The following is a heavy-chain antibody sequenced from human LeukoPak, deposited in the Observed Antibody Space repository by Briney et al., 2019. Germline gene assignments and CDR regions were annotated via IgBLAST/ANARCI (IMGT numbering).Heavy chain of an antibody. CDR1: GGSISSSSYY. CDR3: ARVGYSSGWYPDDAFDI. V-gene: IGHV4-39*07. CDR2: IYYSGST. D-gene: IGHD6-19*01. Sequence: SETLSLTCTVSGGSISSSSYYWGWIRQPPGKGLEWIGSIYYSGSTYYNPSLKSRVIISVDRSKNQFSLKLSSVTAADTAVYYCARVGYSSGWYPDDAFDIWGQGTMVTVSS. J-gene: IGHJ3*02.